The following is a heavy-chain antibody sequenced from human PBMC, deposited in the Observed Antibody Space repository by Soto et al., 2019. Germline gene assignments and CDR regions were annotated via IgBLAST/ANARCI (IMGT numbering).Heavy chain of an antibody. Sequence: QVQLVQSGAEVKKPGASVKVSCKASGYTFTSYDINWGRQATGQGLEWMGWRNPNSGSTAYAQKFEGRVTMIRNTSLSTAYMELSSLRSEDTAVYYCARERGAFDIWGQGTMVTVSS. J-gene: IGHJ3*02. V-gene: IGHV1-8*01. CDR1: GYTFTSYD. CDR2: RNPNSGST. CDR3: ARERGAFDI.